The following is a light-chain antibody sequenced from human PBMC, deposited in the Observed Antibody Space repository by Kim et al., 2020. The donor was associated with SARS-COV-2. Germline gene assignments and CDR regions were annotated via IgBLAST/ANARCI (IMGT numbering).Light chain of an antibody. J-gene: IGKJ1*01. CDR1: QGIKND. Sequence: ASVGDRVTITCRASQGIKNDLGWYQQKPVKAPKFLIYAASNLESGIPSRFRGSGYGTQFTLTISNLQPEDFATYYCLHHKGYPRTFGQGTKVDIK. CDR2: AAS. CDR3: LHHKGYPRT. V-gene: IGKV1-17*02.